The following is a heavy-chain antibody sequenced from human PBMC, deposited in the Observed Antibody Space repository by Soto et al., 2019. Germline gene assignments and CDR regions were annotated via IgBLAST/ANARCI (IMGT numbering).Heavy chain of an antibody. CDR2: VYYRGSI. CDR1: GDSINSPNYY. Sequence: SETLSLTCTVSGDSINSPNYYWSWIRQAPGKGLELIGYVYYRGSIYYTPSFESRVSISIDTSKNQFSLKLTSVTAADSAVYFCARVTFTPNWFDSWGQGILVTVSS. J-gene: IGHJ5*01. CDR3: ARVTFTPNWFDS. V-gene: IGHV4-30-4*01.